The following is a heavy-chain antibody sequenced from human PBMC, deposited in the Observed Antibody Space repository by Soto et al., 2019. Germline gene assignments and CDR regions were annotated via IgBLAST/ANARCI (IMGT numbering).Heavy chain of an antibody. V-gene: IGHV1-69*10. CDR3: ATGYGDLTYYFDY. CDR2: IIPLLGIG. Sequence: GASVKVSCKASGDTFTNYAINWVRQAPGQGLEWMGGIIPLLGIGEYVQKFQGRVNITADKSTSTAYMELSSLRSEDTAVYYCATGYGDLTYYFDYWGQGTLVTVSS. CDR1: GDTFTNYA. J-gene: IGHJ4*02. D-gene: IGHD4-17*01.